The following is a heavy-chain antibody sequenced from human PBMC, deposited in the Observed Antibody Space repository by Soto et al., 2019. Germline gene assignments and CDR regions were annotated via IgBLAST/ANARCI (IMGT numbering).Heavy chain of an antibody. Sequence: GGSLRLSCAASGFTVSSNYMSWVRQAPGKGLEWVAVIYSGGSTYYADSVKGRFTISRDNSKNTLYLQMNSLSAEDTAVYYCAREEGRYSYGHVRWFDPWGQGTLVTVSS. V-gene: IGHV3-53*01. CDR1: GFTVSSNY. D-gene: IGHD5-18*01. CDR3: AREEGRYSYGHVRWFDP. J-gene: IGHJ5*02. CDR2: IYSGGST.